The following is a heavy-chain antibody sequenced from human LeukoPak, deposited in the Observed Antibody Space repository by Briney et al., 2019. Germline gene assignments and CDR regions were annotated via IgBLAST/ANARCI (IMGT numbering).Heavy chain of an antibody. CDR2: ISAYNGNT. V-gene: IGHV1-18*01. D-gene: IGHD1-7*01. Sequence: RASVKVSCKASGYTFTSYGISWVRQAPGQGLEWMGWISAYNGNTNYAQKLQGRVTMTTDTSTSTAYMELRSLRSDDTAVYYCARGGRAYNWNYNVAFDIWGQGTMVTVSS. J-gene: IGHJ3*02. CDR3: ARGGRAYNWNYNVAFDI. CDR1: GYTFTSYG.